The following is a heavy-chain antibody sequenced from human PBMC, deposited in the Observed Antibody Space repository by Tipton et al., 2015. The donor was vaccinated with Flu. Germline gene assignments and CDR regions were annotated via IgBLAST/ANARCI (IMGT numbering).Heavy chain of an antibody. Sequence: VQLVQSGAEVRRPGSSVKVSCKASGGTFRTCAISWVRQAPGQGLEWMGGIIPKFPTSNYARKFQDRLTITADESTSTAYMELNSLRSEDTAVYYCAGGIPSTSCYTCYYYAMDVWGQGTPVIVSS. J-gene: IGHJ6*02. V-gene: IGHV1-69*12. CDR2: IIPKFPTS. CDR1: GGTFRTCA. CDR3: AGGIPSTSCYTCYYYAMDV. D-gene: IGHD2-2*02.